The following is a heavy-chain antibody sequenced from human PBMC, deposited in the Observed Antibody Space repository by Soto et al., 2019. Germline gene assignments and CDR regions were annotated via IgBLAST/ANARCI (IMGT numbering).Heavy chain of an antibody. J-gene: IGHJ4*02. CDR1: GFTYSSYA. CDR2: ISYDGSKK. Sequence: GRSLRLSCAASGFTYSSYAMHGVRQAPGKGLEWVAVISYDGSKKYYAVSVKGRFTISRDNSKNTLYLQMKSLRAEDTAVYYCARVPQRRTVTTRGSFDSWGQGTLVTVSS. D-gene: IGHD4-17*01. V-gene: IGHV3-30-3*01. CDR3: ARVPQRRTVTTRGSFDS.